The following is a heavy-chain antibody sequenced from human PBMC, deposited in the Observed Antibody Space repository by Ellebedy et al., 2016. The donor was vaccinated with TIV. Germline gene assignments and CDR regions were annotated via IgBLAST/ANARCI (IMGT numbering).Heavy chain of an antibody. CDR1: GYTFTNFD. D-gene: IGHD3-10*01. J-gene: IGHJ4*02. Sequence: AASVKVSCKASGYTFTNFDINWVRQASGQGLEWMGWMNPKSGDTVYSQKFQGSLTMTTNTPMTTAYMDLTDLTSEDTAVYYCTTGGTKGEDNWGQGTLVIVSS. CDR3: TTGGTKGEDN. V-gene: IGHV1-8*01. CDR2: MNPKSGDT.